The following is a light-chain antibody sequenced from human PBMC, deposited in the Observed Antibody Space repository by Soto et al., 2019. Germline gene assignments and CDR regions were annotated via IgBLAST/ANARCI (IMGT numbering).Light chain of an antibody. CDR2: AAS. Sequence: DIQMTQSPSSLSASVGDRVTISCRASQGISNYLAWYQQKPGKAPRLLIYAASSLQSGVSVRFTGSGSGTDFTLTISSLQPEDVATYYCQNYNWPPFTFGPGTKVDIK. J-gene: IGKJ3*01. V-gene: IGKV1-27*01. CDR1: QGISNY. CDR3: QNYNWPPFT.